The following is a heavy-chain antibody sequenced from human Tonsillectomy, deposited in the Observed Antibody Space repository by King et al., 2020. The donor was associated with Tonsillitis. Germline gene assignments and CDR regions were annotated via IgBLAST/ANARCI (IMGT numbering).Heavy chain of an antibody. J-gene: IGHJ3*01. CDR2: ISSDGTRR. V-gene: IGHV3-30*01. D-gene: IGHD2-21*02. Sequence: HVQLVESGGGVVQPGRSLTLSCAASGFTFNYYAMHWVRQPPGRGLEGVALISSDGTRRSSADSMQGRYTISRDNSKNTLFLQMKSLRAEDTAVYYCARDLGLPVTFAFDVWGHGTVVTVSS. CDR1: GFTFNYYA. CDR3: ARDLGLPVTFAFDV.